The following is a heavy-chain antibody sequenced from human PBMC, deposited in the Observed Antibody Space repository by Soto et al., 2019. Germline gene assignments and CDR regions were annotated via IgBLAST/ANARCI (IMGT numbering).Heavy chain of an antibody. Sequence: QVQLVQSGAEVKKPGASVKVSCKASGYSFTDYHIHWVRQAPGQGLEWLGRINPKSGGTSTAQKFQVWVTMTTDTSISTASMELTRLTSDDTASYYCARGDSTDCSNGVCSFFYNHGMDVWGQGTTVTVSS. CDR1: GYSFTDYH. V-gene: IGHV1-2*04. CDR3: ARGDSTDCSNGVCSFFYNHGMDV. J-gene: IGHJ6*02. D-gene: IGHD2-8*01. CDR2: INPKSGGT.